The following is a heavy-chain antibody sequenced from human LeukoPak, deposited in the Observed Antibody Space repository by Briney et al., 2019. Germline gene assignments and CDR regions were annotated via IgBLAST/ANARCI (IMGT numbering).Heavy chain of an antibody. J-gene: IGHJ4*02. CDR1: GFTFSSYA. Sequence: GGSLRLSCAASGFTFSSYAMHWVCQAPGKGLEWVAVISYDGSNKYYADSVKGRFTISRDNSKNTLYLQMNSLRAEDTAVYYCAREQYYDYVWGSYRWGPFDYWGQGTLVTVSS. CDR3: AREQYYDYVWGSYRWGPFDY. D-gene: IGHD3-16*02. V-gene: IGHV3-30*04. CDR2: ISYDGSNK.